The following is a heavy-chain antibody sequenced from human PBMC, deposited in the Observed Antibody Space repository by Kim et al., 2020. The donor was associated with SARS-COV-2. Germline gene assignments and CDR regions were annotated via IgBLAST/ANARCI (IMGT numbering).Heavy chain of an antibody. Sequence: YNPSFKSRVTISVDPSKTQFSPKLSSVTAADTAVYYCARDRIVGSYGMDVWGQGTTVTVSS. V-gene: IGHV4-39*07. D-gene: IGHD1-26*01. CDR3: ARDRIVGSYGMDV. J-gene: IGHJ6*02.